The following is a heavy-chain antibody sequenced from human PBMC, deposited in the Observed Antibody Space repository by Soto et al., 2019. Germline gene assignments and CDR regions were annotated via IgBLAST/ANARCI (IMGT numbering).Heavy chain of an antibody. CDR3: AHRTATVHWWFGP. D-gene: IGHD1-1*01. CDR1: GFSLTTSGVG. Sequence: QITLKESGPTLVKPTQTLTLTCTFSGFSLTTSGVGVGWIRQPPGKALEWLALIYWDDDKRYSPSLKSRLTITKETPQNPVGLKKNNMGPCEKGTYFLAHRTATVHWWFGPWGQGTLVTVSS. CDR2: IYWDDDK. J-gene: IGHJ5*02. V-gene: IGHV2-5*02.